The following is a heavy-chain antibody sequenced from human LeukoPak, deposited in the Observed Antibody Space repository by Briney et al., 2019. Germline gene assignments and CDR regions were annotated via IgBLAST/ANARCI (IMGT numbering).Heavy chain of an antibody. CDR2: ISAYNGNT. D-gene: IGHD6-13*01. J-gene: IGHJ6*04. Sequence: ASVKVSCKASGYTFTSYGISWVRQAPGQGLEWMGWISAYNGNTNYAQKLQGRVTMTTDTSTSTAYMELRSLRSDDTAAYYCARDATGIAAAGLSLLRRYYYYGMDVWGKGTTVTVSS. V-gene: IGHV1-18*04. CDR1: GYTFTSYG. CDR3: ARDATGIAAAGLSLLRRYYYYGMDV.